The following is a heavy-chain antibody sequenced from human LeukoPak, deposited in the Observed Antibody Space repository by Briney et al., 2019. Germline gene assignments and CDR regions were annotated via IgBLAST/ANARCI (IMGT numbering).Heavy chain of an antibody. J-gene: IGHJ4*02. CDR1: GYTFTSYD. D-gene: IGHD3-22*01. CDR3: ARQTSYDSSGYYYDEVDY. Sequence: GASVKVSCKASGYTFTSYDINWVRQATGQGLEWMGWMNPNSGNTGYAQKFQGRVTMTRNTSISTAYMELRSLRSDDTAVYYCARQTSYDSSGYYYDEVDYWGQGTLVTVSS. V-gene: IGHV1-8*01. CDR2: MNPNSGNT.